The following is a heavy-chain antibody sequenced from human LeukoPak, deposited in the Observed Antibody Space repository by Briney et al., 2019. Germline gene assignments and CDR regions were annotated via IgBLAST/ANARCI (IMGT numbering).Heavy chain of an antibody. CDR3: AREADFWSGPLD. V-gene: IGHV3-11*06. Sequence: KSGGSLRLSCAASGFTFSDYYMSWIRQAPGKGLEWVSYISSSSSYTNYADSVKGRFTISRDNAKNSLYLQMNSLRAEDTAVYYCAREADFWSGPLDWGQGTLVTVSS. D-gene: IGHD3-3*01. CDR2: ISSSSSYT. J-gene: IGHJ4*02. CDR1: GFTFSDYY.